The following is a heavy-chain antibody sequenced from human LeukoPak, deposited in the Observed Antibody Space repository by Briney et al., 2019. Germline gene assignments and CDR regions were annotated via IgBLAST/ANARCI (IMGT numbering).Heavy chain of an antibody. CDR1: GDTFTSYD. CDR3: ARDVSFSSKGY. J-gene: IGHJ4*02. V-gene: IGHV1-8*01. Sequence: ASVKVSCKASGDTFTSYDINWVRQATGQGLEWMGWMNPNSGNTGYGKKFQGRVTMTRDISISTAYMELSSLTSEDTAVYYCARDVSFSSKGYWGQGTLVTVSS. CDR2: MNPNSGNT. D-gene: IGHD6-13*01.